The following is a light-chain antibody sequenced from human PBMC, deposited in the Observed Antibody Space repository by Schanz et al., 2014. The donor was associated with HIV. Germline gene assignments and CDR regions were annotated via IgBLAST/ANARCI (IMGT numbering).Light chain of an antibody. V-gene: IGLV2-8*01. CDR3: SSYTSSSTVV. CDR2: DVS. J-gene: IGLJ2*01. CDR1: SGDVSVHNY. Sequence: QSVLTQPPAASGSPGQSVTISCTEASGDVSVHNYVSWYQQHPGKAPKLIIFDVSERPSAVPDRFSGSKSGNTASLAITGLQAEDEADYYCSSYTSSSTVVFGGGTKLTVL.